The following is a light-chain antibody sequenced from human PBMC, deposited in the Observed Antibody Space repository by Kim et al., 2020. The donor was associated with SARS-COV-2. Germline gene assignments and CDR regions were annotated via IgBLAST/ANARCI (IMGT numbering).Light chain of an antibody. CDR3: ASWDGSLNGHWV. J-gene: IGLJ3*02. CDR2: NAN. CDR1: SSNTGAHY. Sequence: QPVTSTCSGRSSNTGAHYVHWYQQVPGTATTLLIHNANQRPSGVPDRFSGSRSGTSASLAISGLQSGDEAEYYCASWDGSLNGHWVFGGGTQLTVL. V-gene: IGLV1-44*01.